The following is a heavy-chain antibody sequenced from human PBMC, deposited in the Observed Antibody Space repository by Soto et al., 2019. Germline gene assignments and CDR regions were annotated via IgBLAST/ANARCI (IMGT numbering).Heavy chain of an antibody. CDR2: IFYSGST. V-gene: IGHV4-30-4*01. CDR3: ATLHGSGSSTPRMDV. Sequence: SETLSLTCTVSGGSISNNDYYWSWIRQPPGKGLECIGYIFYSGSTYYNPSLESRITMSVDTSKNQFSLQLSSVTPADTAMYYCATLHGSGSSTPRMDVWGQGTTVTVSS. J-gene: IGHJ6*02. CDR1: GGSISNNDYY. D-gene: IGHD3-10*01.